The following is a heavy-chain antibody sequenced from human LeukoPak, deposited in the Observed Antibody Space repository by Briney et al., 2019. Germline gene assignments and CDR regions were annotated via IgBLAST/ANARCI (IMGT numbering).Heavy chain of an antibody. CDR3: ARVDFWSGYSSFDY. CDR2: IYHSGTT. Sequence: SETLSLTCTVSGYSISSGYFWGWIRQPPGKGLEWIGNIYHSGTTHYKPSLKSRVTISIDMSKNQFSLKLTSVTAADTALYYCARVDFWSGYSSFDYWGQGILVTVSS. V-gene: IGHV4-38-2*02. D-gene: IGHD3-3*01. CDR1: GYSISSGYF. J-gene: IGHJ4*02.